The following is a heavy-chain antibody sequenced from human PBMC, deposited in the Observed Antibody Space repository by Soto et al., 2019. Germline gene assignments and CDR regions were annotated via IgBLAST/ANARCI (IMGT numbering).Heavy chain of an antibody. J-gene: IGHJ4*02. CDR3: AKGYDFWSGYYLFYFDY. V-gene: IGHV1-2*02. CDR2: INPNSGGT. CDR1: GYTFSDYG. D-gene: IGHD3-3*01. Sequence: ASVKVSCKASGYTFSDYGIHWVRQAPGQGLEWMGWINPNSGGTNYAQKFQGRVTMTRDTSISTAYMELSRLRSDDTAVYYCAKGYDFWSGYYLFYFDYWGQGTLVTVSS.